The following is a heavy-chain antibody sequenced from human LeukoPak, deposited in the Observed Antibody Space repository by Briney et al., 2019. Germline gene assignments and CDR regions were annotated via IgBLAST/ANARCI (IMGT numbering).Heavy chain of an antibody. J-gene: IGHJ4*02. CDR2: INPNSGGT. CDR3: ARVRAYSGYVIDY. D-gene: IGHD5-12*01. V-gene: IGHV1-2*02. Sequence: ASVKVSCMASGYTFTGYYMHWVRQAPGQGLEWMGWINPNSGGTNYAQKFQGRVTMTRDTSISTAYMELSRLRSDDTAVYYCARVRAYSGYVIDYWGQGTLVTVSS. CDR1: GYTFTGYY.